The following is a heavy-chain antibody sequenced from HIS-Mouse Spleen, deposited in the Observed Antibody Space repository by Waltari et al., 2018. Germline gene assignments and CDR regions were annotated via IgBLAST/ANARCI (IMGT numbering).Heavy chain of an antibody. Sequence: QLQLQESGPGLVKPSETLSLTCTVSGGSISSSSYYWGWIRQPPGKGLEWIGCIYYSGSTYYHPSLKSVVTISVDTSKNQFSLKLSSVTAADTAGYYCARDEKSYDFWSGYYLGGANWFDPWGQGTLVTVSS. CDR3: ARDEKSYDFWSGYYLGGANWFDP. CDR2: IYYSGST. V-gene: IGHV4-39*07. CDR1: GGSISSSSYY. D-gene: IGHD3-3*01. J-gene: IGHJ5*02.